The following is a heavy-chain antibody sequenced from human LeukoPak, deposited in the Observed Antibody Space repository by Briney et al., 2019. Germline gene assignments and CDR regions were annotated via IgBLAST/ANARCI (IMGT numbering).Heavy chain of an antibody. CDR3: ARRPDYGDY. V-gene: IGHV1-2*02. CDR1: GYTFSAYY. J-gene: IGHJ4*02. CDR2: INPNSGGT. Sequence: ASVKVSCTASGYTFSAYYLHWVRQAPGQGLEWMGWINPNSGGTNYAQKFQGRVTMTRDTSITTAYMELSSLRSDDTAVYYCARRPDYGDYWGQGTLVTVSS.